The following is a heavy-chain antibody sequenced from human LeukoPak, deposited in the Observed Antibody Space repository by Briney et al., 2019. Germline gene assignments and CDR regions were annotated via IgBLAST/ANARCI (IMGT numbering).Heavy chain of an antibody. CDR1: GFTFSSYS. Sequence: TGGSLRLSCAASGFTFSSYSMNWVRQAPGKGLEWVSSISSSSSYIYYADSVKGRFTISRDNAKNSLYLQMNSLRAEDTAVYYCARENDILTGEQTPSDYWGQGTLVTVSS. CDR2: ISSSSSYI. V-gene: IGHV3-21*01. J-gene: IGHJ4*02. D-gene: IGHD3-9*01. CDR3: ARENDILTGEQTPSDY.